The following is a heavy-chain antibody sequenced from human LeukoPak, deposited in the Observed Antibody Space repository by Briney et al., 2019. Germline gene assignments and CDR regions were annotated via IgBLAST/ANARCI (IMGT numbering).Heavy chain of an antibody. CDR3: ARAGHPIDH. V-gene: IGHV3-30-3*01. CDR1: GFSFSAYA. J-gene: IGHJ4*02. CDR2: MSHDGGNE. Sequence: QPGRSLRLSCVASGFSFSAYAMYWVRQTPGKGLEWVAVMSHDGGNEHCADSLRGRFTISRDNSKNTLYLQMNSLRPEDTALYYCARAGHPIDHWGQGTLVTVSS.